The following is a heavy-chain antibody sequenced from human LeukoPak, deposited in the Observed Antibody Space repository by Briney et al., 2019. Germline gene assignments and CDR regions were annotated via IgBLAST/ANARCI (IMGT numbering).Heavy chain of an antibody. CDR1: GFTFSSYS. J-gene: IGHJ4*02. D-gene: IGHD2-2*01. CDR2: ISSSSSYI. V-gene: IGHV3-21*01. Sequence: GGSLRLSCAASGFTFSSYSMNWVRHAPGKGLEWVSSISSSSSYIYYADSVKGRFTISRDNAKNSLYVQMNSLRVEDTAVYYCARCPSTENFDYWGQGTLVTVSS. CDR3: ARCPSTENFDY.